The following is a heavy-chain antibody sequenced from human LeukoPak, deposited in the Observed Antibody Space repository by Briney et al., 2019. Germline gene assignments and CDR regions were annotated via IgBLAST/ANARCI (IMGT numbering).Heavy chain of an antibody. CDR2: IYYSGST. Sequence: SETLSLTCTVSGGSISSSSYYWGWIRQPPGKGLEWIGSIYYSGSTNYNPSLKSRVTISVDTSKNQFSLKLSSVTAADTAVYYCARHGRVYYGSGRRSYNWFDPWGQGTLVTVSS. CDR3: ARHGRVYYGSGRRSYNWFDP. V-gene: IGHV4-39*01. CDR1: GGSISSSSYY. D-gene: IGHD3-10*01. J-gene: IGHJ5*02.